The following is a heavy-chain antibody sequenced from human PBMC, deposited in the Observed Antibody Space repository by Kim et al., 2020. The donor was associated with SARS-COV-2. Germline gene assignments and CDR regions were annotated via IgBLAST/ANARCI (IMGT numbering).Heavy chain of an antibody. Sequence: NPAPQSRVTLSVDQSKNQFSLKLSSVTAADTAGYYCARGRDILTGYGIWGQGTMVTVSS. D-gene: IGHD3-9*01. J-gene: IGHJ3*02. CDR3: ARGRDILTGYGI. V-gene: IGHV4-34*01.